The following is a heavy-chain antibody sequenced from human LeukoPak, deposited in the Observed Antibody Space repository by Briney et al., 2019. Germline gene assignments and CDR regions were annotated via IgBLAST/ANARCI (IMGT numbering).Heavy chain of an antibody. Sequence: KPSETLSLTCTVSGGSISSYYWSWIRQPAGKGLEWIGRIYTSGSTNYNPSLKSRVTISVDKSKNQFSLKLSSVTAADTAVYYCARQIVVVPAAIKWFDPWGQGTLVTVSS. CDR1: GGSISSYY. V-gene: IGHV4-4*07. D-gene: IGHD2-2*01. J-gene: IGHJ5*02. CDR3: ARQIVVVPAAIKWFDP. CDR2: IYTSGST.